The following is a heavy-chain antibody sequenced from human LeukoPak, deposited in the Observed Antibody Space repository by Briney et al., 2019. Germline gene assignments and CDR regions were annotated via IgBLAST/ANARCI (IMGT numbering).Heavy chain of an antibody. CDR1: GFTFSSYC. CDR3: VFGVRGIIPNPFDY. V-gene: IGHV3-23*01. D-gene: IGHD3-10*01. J-gene: IGHJ4*02. Sequence: PGGSLSLSCTASGFTFSSYCMSWVRLAPGRGLEWVSGITGSGIGMEYADSVKGRSTVSTDNSKSTLYLQMTSLRAEDTAVYYCVFGVRGIIPNPFDYWGQGTLVTVSS. CDR2: ITGSGIGM.